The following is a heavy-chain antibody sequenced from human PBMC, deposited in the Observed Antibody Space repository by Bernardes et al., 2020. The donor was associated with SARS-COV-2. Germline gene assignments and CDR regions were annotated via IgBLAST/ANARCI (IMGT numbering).Heavy chain of an antibody. CDR2: IPGSRST. CDR3: AKGPYQTKNDILTGSSYFYSGMDV. D-gene: IGHD3-9*01. CDR1: GFTFSSYA. Sequence: GGSLRLSCAASGFTFSSYAMSWVRQAPGKGRAWVSTIPGSRSTDYAASVKGRFTITRDNSENTLYLQMNSLTAEEPAIYYCAKGPYQTKNDILTGSSYFYSGMDVWGQGTTVTVSS. J-gene: IGHJ6*02. V-gene: IGHV3-23*01.